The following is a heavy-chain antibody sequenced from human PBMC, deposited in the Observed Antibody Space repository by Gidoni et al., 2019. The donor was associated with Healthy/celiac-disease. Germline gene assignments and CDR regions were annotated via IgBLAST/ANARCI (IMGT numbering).Heavy chain of an antibody. Sequence: HVQLVQSGAEMKKPRASVKVSCKASGYTINSYGITWVRQAPGQGLEWMGWISAYNGNTDYAQKFQGRVTMTTDTTTSTAYMEMRSLRSDDTAVYYCARGYYYVSSGYYDYWGQGTLVTVSS. CDR3: ARGYYYVSSGYYDY. V-gene: IGHV1-18*01. CDR1: GYTINSYG. CDR2: ISAYNGNT. J-gene: IGHJ4*02. D-gene: IGHD3-22*01.